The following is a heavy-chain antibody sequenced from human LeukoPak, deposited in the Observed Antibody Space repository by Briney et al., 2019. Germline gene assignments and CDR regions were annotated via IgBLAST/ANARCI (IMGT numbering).Heavy chain of an antibody. V-gene: IGHV4-34*01. CDR2: INHSGST. CDR1: GGSFSGYY. Sequence: SETLSLTCAVYGGSFSGYYWSWIRQPPGKGLEWIGEINHSGSTNYNPSLKSRVTISVDTSKNQFSLKLSSVTAADTAVYYCASRAYDFWSGYRPYYYGMDVWGQGTTVTVSS. J-gene: IGHJ6*02. CDR3: ASRAYDFWSGYRPYYYGMDV. D-gene: IGHD3-3*01.